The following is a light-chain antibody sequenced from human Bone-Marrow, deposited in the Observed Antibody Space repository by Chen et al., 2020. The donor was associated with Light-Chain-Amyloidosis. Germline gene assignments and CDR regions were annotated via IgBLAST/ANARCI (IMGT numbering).Light chain of an antibody. CDR1: QSVSSY. CDR2: DAS. V-gene: IGKV3-11*01. CDR3: QQRSSWPTT. J-gene: IGKJ5*01. Sequence: EIVLTQSPATLSLPLGERATLSCRASQSVSSYLAWYQHKPGQAPRLLIYDASNRATGTPARFSGSGSGTDFTLTISSLEPEDFAVYYCQQRSSWPTTFGQGTRLEI.